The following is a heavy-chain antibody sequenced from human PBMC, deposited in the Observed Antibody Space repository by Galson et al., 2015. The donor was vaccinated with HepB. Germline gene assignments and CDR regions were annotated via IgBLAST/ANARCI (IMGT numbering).Heavy chain of an antibody. Sequence: SLRLSCAASGFTFSSYAMHWVRQAPGKGLEWVAVISYDGSNKYYADSVKGRFTISRDNSKNTLYLQMNSLRAEDTAVYYCARGPYDSSADAPGYWGQGTLVTVSS. J-gene: IGHJ4*02. CDR3: ARGPYDSSADAPGY. CDR2: ISYDGSNK. D-gene: IGHD3-22*01. CDR1: GFTFSSYA. V-gene: IGHV3-30*04.